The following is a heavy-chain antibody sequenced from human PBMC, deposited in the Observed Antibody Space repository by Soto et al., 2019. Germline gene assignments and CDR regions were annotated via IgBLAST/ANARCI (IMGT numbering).Heavy chain of an antibody. V-gene: IGHV4-39*01. D-gene: IGHD3-3*01. CDR1: CGSISSSSYY. J-gene: IGHJ6*02. Sequence: SGTLSLTCTVFCGSISSSSYYWGWIRQPPGKGLEWIGSIYYSGSTYYNPSLKSRVTISVDTSKNQFSLKLSSVTAADTAVYYCARRVRFLEWLPYYYYYGMDVWGQGTTVT. CDR3: ARRVRFLEWLPYYYYYGMDV. CDR2: IYYSGST.